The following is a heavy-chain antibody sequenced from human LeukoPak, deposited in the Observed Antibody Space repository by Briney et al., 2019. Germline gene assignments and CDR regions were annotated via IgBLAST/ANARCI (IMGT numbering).Heavy chain of an antibody. Sequence: QPGGSLRLTCAASGFIFDDYAMHWVRQAPGKGLEWVSGISWNSDSIDYANSVKGRFTISRDNAKNSLYLQMNSLRAEDTAVYYCARDVVVVTTKVYYYMDVWGKGTTVTISS. V-gene: IGHV3-9*01. CDR3: ARDVVVVTTKVYYYMDV. J-gene: IGHJ6*03. CDR2: ISWNSDSI. CDR1: GFIFDDYA. D-gene: IGHD3-22*01.